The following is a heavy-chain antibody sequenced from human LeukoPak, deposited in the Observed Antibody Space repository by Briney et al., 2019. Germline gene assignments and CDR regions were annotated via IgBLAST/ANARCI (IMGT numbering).Heavy chain of an antibody. CDR1: GGSISSSSYY. CDR3: ARETGGEGQYYFDY. V-gene: IGHV4-39*07. D-gene: IGHD2-8*02. CDR2: IYYSGST. Sequence: SETLSLTCTVSGGSISSSSYYWGWIRQPPGKGLEWIGSIYYSGSTYYNPSLKRPVTISVDTSKNQFSLKVSSVTAADTAVYYCARETGGEGQYYFDYWGQGTLVTVSS. J-gene: IGHJ4*02.